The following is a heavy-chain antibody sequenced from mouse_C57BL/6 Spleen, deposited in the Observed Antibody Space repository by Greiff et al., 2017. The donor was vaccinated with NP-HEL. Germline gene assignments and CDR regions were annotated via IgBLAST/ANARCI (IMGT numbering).Heavy chain of an antibody. J-gene: IGHJ1*03. D-gene: IGHD1-1*01. Sequence: EVKLMESEGGLVQPGSSMKLSCTASGFTFSDYYMAWVRQVPEKGLEWVANINYDGSSTYYLDSLKSRFIISRDNAKNILYLQMSSLKSEDTATYYCARVGYYGSSPRYFDVWGTGTTVTVSS. V-gene: IGHV5-16*01. CDR2: INYDGSST. CDR3: ARVGYYGSSPRYFDV. CDR1: GFTFSDYY.